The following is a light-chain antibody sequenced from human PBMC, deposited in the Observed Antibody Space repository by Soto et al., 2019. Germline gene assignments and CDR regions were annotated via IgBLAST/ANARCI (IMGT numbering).Light chain of an antibody. CDR1: QSIGTH. Sequence: IQVTQSPSSLSASVGDRVTITCRASQSIGTHLNWYQQKPGTAPNLLIHGESSLQGGVPSRFSGSGSGTDITLTISILQPEDSATYYCLQTYSLPVAFGGGTKVEI. J-gene: IGKJ4*01. CDR3: LQTYSLPVA. CDR2: GES. V-gene: IGKV1-39*01.